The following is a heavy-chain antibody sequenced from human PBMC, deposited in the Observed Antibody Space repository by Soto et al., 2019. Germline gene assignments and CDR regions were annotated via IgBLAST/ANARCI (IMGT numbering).Heavy chain of an antibody. CDR2: ITPYNGNT. CDR1: NHTFINYY. CDR3: ARDTSFYFDY. Sequence: GASVNVSCKSSNHTFINYYNTWVRQAPGQGLECVGWITPYNGNTNYGQNFQGRVTMTADTSTSTAYMELGSLTTDDSAVYYCARDTSFYFDYWGQVPRVIFSS. J-gene: IGHJ4*02. D-gene: IGHD2-2*01. V-gene: IGHV1-18*01.